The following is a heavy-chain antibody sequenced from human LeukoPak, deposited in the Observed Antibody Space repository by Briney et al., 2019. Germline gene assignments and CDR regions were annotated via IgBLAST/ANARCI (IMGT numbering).Heavy chain of an antibody. CDR2: ISSSSSYI. J-gene: IGHJ4*02. CDR3: ARGNDYYDSSGYYY. V-gene: IGHV3-21*01. CDR1: GFTFSSYS. D-gene: IGHD3-22*01. Sequence: GGSLRLSCAASGFTFSSYSMNWVRQAPGKGLEWVSFISSSSSYIYYADSVKGRFTISRDNARNSLYLQMNSLRAEDTAVYYCARGNDYYDSSGYYYWGQGTLVTVSS.